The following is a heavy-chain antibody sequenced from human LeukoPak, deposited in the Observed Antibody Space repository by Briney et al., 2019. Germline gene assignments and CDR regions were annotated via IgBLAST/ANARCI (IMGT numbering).Heavy chain of an antibody. CDR2: ISWNSGSI. CDR1: GFTFDDYA. Sequence: GRSLRLSCAASGFTFDDYAMHWVRQAPGKGLEWVSGISWNSGSIGYADSVKGRLTISRDYSKNSLSLQMYSLRAEDTAVYYCARGHYGMDVWGQGTTVIVSS. V-gene: IGHV3-9*01. J-gene: IGHJ6*02. CDR3: ARGHYGMDV.